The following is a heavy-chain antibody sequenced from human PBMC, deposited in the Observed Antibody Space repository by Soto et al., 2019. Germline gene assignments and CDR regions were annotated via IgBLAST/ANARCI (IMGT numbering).Heavy chain of an antibody. J-gene: IGHJ6*02. D-gene: IGHD3-22*01. CDR2: IYYSGST. V-gene: IGHV4-59*08. CDR1: GGSISSYY. Sequence: SETLSLTCTVSGGSISSYYWSWIRQPPGKGLEWIGYIYYSGSTNYNPSLKSRVTISVDTSKNQFSLKLSSVTAADTAVYYCARLNDSRDFYYYYGMDVWGQGTTVTVSS. CDR3: ARLNDSRDFYYYYGMDV.